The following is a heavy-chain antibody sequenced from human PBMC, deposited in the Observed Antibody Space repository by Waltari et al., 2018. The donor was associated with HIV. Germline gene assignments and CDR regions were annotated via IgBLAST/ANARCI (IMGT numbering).Heavy chain of an antibody. Sequence: QVQLVQSGAEVKKPGASVKVSCKASECTFTAYYIHSVRPSPGQGHEWMEWINPNSGGTNYAQKLQGRDTMTRDTSISTAYMELSRLRSDDTAVYYCARDQGGVDWYFDLWGRGTLVTVSS. CDR1: ECTFTAYY. CDR2: INPNSGGT. J-gene: IGHJ2*01. V-gene: IGHV1-2*02. CDR3: ARDQGGVDWYFDL. D-gene: IGHD3-16*01.